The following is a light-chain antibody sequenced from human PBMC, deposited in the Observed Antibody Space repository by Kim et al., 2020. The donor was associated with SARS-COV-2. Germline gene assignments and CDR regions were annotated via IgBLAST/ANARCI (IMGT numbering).Light chain of an antibody. Sequence: GQSITISCTGTIIDDGDLNFVSCYHHYPGKAPKLMIYDVPNRPSGISSRFSGSKSGNTASLSISGLQAEDEADYYCSSYTHTNIVVFGGGTQLTVL. J-gene: IGLJ2*01. CDR2: DVP. CDR3: SSYTHTNIVV. CDR1: IIDDGDLNF. V-gene: IGLV2-14*03.